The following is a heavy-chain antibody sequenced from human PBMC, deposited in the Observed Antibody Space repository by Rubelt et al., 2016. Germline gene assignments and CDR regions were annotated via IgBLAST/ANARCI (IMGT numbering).Heavy chain of an antibody. CDR2: INAGNGNT. V-gene: IGHV1-3*01. J-gene: IGHJ6*02. D-gene: IGHD3-16*01. CDR3: ARKGYGYGMDV. CDR1: GYTFTSYA. Sequence: QVQLVQSGAEVKKPGASVKVSCKASGYTFTSYAMHWVRQAPGQRLEWTGWINAGNGNTKYSQKVQGVVTITRDTAASTAYMELSSLRSEDTAVYYCARKGYGYGMDVWGQGTTVTVSS.